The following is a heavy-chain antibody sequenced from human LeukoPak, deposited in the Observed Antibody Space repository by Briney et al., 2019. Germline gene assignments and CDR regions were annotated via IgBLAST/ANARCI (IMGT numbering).Heavy chain of an antibody. CDR2: MYLSGTT. V-gene: IGHV4-4*02. CDR3: AGLVGRYSSGLYYYYFDY. D-gene: IGHD3-22*01. Sequence: SGTLSLTCTVSGDSISSLDLWSWVRQPPGKGLEWIGEMYLSGTTHSNPSVESRVTISIDKSKNQFFLNLSSVTAADTAVYYCAGLVGRYSSGLYYYYFDYWGQGTLVTVSS. J-gene: IGHJ4*02. CDR1: GDSISSLDL.